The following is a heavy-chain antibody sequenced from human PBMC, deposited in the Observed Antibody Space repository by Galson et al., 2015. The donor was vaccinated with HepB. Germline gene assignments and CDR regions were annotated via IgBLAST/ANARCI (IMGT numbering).Heavy chain of an antibody. Sequence: SVKVSCKASGYTFTGYYIHWVRQAPGQGLEWMGRINPNIGGTNYAQKFQGRVTMTRDTSISTAYMELSRLRSDDTAVYYCARDYGSGSRRHYGMDVWGQGTTVTVS. CDR3: ARDYGSGSRRHYGMDV. J-gene: IGHJ6*02. V-gene: IGHV1-2*06. D-gene: IGHD3-10*01. CDR1: GYTFTGYY. CDR2: INPNIGGT.